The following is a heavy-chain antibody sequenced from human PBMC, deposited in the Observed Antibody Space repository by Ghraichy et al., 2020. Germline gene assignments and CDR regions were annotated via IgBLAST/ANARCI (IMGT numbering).Heavy chain of an antibody. Sequence: LRLSCVVSGGSISSGGYSWSWIRQPPGKGLEWIGYIYHSGSTYYSPSLKSRVTISVDRSKNQFSLKLSSVTAADTAVYYCATYCSSISCYDGAFDIWGQGTMVTVSS. J-gene: IGHJ3*02. CDR2: IYHSGST. CDR1: GGSISSGGYS. D-gene: IGHD2-2*01. V-gene: IGHV4-30-2*01. CDR3: ATYCSSISCYDGAFDI.